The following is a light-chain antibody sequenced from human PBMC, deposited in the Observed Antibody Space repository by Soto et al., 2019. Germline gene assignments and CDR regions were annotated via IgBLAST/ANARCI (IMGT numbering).Light chain of an antibody. CDR2: GAS. J-gene: IGKJ5*01. Sequence: EIVLTQSPGTLSLSPGERATLSCRASQSVSSSYLAWYQQKPGQAPRLLIYGASSRATGIPDRFSGSGSGRLETEDFAVYYCQQYGSSPPFGQGTRLEIK. CDR1: QSVSSSY. V-gene: IGKV3-20*01. CDR3: QQYGSSPP.